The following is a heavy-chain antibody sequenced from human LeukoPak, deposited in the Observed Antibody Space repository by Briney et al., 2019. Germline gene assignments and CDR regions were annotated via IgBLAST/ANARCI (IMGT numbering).Heavy chain of an antibody. CDR3: ARDRTDYDFWSGNYYGMDV. V-gene: IGHV1-69*05. J-gene: IGHJ6*02. CDR2: IIPIFGTA. D-gene: IGHD3-3*01. Sequence: SVKVSCKASRGTFSSYAISWVRQAPGQGLEWMGGIIPIFGTANYAQKLQGRVTMTTDTSTSTAYMELRSLRSDDTAVYYCARDRTDYDFWSGNYYGMDVWGQGTTVTVSS. CDR1: RGTFSSYA.